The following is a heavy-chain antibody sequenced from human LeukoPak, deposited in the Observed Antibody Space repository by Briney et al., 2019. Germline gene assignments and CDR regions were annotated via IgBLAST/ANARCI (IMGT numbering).Heavy chain of an antibody. Sequence: SETLSLTCTVSGGSISSYYWSWIRQPPGKGLEWIGYIYTSGSTNYNPSLKSRVTISVDTSKNQFSLKLSSVTAADTAVCYCARHFKYYYDSSGYYERGAFDIWGQGTMVTVSS. D-gene: IGHD3-22*01. CDR1: GGSISSYY. J-gene: IGHJ3*02. V-gene: IGHV4-4*09. CDR2: IYTSGST. CDR3: ARHFKYYYDSSGYYERGAFDI.